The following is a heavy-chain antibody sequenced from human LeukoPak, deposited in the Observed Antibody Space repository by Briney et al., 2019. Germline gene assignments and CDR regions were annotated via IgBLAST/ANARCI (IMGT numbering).Heavy chain of an antibody. J-gene: IGHJ6*03. D-gene: IGHD3-10*01. V-gene: IGHV3-21*01. CDR2: ISSSGDYK. CDR1: GFTFSSYS. CDR3: ARQRWFGEFKYYYMDV. Sequence: GGSLRLSCAASGFTFSSYSINWVRQAPGKGLEWVSSISSSGDYKYYAGSVKGRFTISRDNAKNSLYLQMSSLSAEDTAVYYCARQRWFGEFKYYYMDVWGKRTTVTVSS.